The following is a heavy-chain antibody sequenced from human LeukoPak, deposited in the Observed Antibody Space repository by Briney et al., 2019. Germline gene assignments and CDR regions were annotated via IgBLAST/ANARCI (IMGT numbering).Heavy chain of an antibody. CDR2: IYYSGST. J-gene: IGHJ4*02. V-gene: IGHV4-39*01. CDR1: GGSISSSSSY. D-gene: IGHD1-14*01. Sequence: PSETLSLTCTVSGGSISSSSSYWGWIRQPPGKGLEWVASIYYSGSTYYYPSLKSRVTISVDTSNNQFSLKLSSVTAADTAVYYCARHTYNLNHAGTFDYWGQGTLVTVSS. CDR3: ARHTYNLNHAGTFDY.